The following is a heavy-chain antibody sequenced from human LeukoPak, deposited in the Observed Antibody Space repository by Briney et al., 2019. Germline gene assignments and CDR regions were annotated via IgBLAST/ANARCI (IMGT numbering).Heavy chain of an antibody. CDR3: ARPSYDSSGYYSD. D-gene: IGHD3-22*01. CDR1: GGSISSSSYY. CDR2: IYYSGST. J-gene: IGHJ4*02. Sequence: SETLSLTCIVSGGSISSSSYYWGWIRQPPGKGLEWIGSIYYSGSTYYNPSLESRVTISVDTSKNQFSLKLSSVTAADTAVYYCARPSYDSSGYYSDWGQGTLVTVSS. V-gene: IGHV4-39*07.